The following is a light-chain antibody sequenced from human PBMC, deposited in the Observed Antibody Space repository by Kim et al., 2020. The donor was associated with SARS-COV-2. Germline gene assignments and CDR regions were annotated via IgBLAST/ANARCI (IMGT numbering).Light chain of an antibody. CDR3: QQYTTSPPAYT. CDR2: GAS. V-gene: IGKV3-20*01. J-gene: IGKJ2*01. CDR1: QSISSVF. Sequence: PGERATLSCRASQSISSVFLAWYQQISGQPPRLLMFGASNRAAGIPDRFSGGGSGTDFTLTITRLEPADSAVYYCQQYTTSPPAYTFGQGTKLEI.